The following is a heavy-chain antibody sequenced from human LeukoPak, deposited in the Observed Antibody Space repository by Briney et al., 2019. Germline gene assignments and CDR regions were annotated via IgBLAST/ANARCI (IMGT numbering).Heavy chain of an antibody. Sequence: GGSLRLSCAASGCTFSRYGMHWVRQAPGKGLEWVAFIRYDESDKKYKDSVKGRFTGSKDNSKNTLSLQMHSLRVEDTAVYYCATHYYASGNYYNPIFYWGQGALVTVSS. J-gene: IGHJ4*02. V-gene: IGHV3-30*02. CDR3: ATHYYASGNYYNPIFY. CDR1: GCTFSRYG. D-gene: IGHD3-10*01. CDR2: IRYDESDK.